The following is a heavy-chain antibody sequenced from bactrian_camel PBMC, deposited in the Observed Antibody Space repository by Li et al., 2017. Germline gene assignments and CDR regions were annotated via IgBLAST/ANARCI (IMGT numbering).Heavy chain of an antibody. J-gene: IGHJ4*01. CDR3: AANRVCRDR. CDR1: GSTLHTY. V-gene: IGHV3S6*01. Sequence: HVQLVESGGGSALAGGSVTLSCAASGSTLHTYSWFRQAPGKEREGAARFYPGDTDTNIYYADSVKGRFTVSRDNSKNTLYLHMDSLKTKDTAVYYCAANRVCRDRWGQGTQVTVS. CDR2: FYPGDTDT.